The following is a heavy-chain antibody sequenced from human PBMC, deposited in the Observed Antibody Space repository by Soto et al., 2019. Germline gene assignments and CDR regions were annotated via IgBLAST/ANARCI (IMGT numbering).Heavy chain of an antibody. V-gene: IGHV3-64D*08. CDR1: GFTCSSYA. Sequence: GGSVRLSCSASGFTCSSYAMNCVRQAPGKGLEYVSAISSNGGSTYYADSVKGRFTISRDNSKNTLYLQMSSLRAEDTAVYYCVKDLHYYDSSGHYENFDYWGQGTLVTVSS. D-gene: IGHD3-22*01. CDR2: ISSNGGST. CDR3: VKDLHYYDSSGHYENFDY. J-gene: IGHJ4*02.